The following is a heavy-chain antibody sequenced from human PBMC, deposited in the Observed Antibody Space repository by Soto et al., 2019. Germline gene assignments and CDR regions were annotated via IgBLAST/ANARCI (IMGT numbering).Heavy chain of an antibody. Sequence: QVQVVQSGAEAKRPGASVKVSCKVAGYTFTPYFIHWVRQAPGQGLEWMGWINPNSGGTNYPQKFRDRVTMALDTSSSTAHMELSSLKADDTAVFFCATDKEGKTLFGFEYWGQGTLVTVSS. J-gene: IGHJ4*02. CDR3: ATDKEGKTLFGFEY. CDR1: GYTFTPYF. CDR2: INPNSGGT. V-gene: IGHV1-2*02. D-gene: IGHD3-16*01.